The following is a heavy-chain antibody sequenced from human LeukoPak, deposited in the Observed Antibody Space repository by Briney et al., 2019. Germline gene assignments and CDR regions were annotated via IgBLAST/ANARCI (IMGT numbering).Heavy chain of an antibody. J-gene: IGHJ4*02. CDR3: ASGAGEYCRGRSCYSSDY. D-gene: IGHD2-15*01. CDR2: IYYSGST. V-gene: IGHV4-31*01. Sequence: SQTLSLTCTVSGGSISSGGYYWSWIRQHPGKGLEWIGYIYYSGSTYYKPSLKSQVTISVDTCKNQFSLKLSSVTAADTAVYYCASGAGEYCRGRSCYSSDYWGQGTLVTVSS. CDR1: GGSISSGGYY.